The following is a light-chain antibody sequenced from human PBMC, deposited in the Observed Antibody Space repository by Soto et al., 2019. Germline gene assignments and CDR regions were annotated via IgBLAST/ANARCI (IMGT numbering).Light chain of an antibody. CDR3: QQRSSWPPIT. CDR1: QSVSNY. V-gene: IGKV3-11*01. J-gene: IGKJ5*01. CDR2: DAS. Sequence: EIVLTQSPATLSLSPGEGATLSCRASQSVSNYLAWYQHKPGQAPRLLIYDASNRATGIPARFSGSGSGTDFTLTISSLEPEDFAVYYCQQRSSWPPITFGQGTRLEIK.